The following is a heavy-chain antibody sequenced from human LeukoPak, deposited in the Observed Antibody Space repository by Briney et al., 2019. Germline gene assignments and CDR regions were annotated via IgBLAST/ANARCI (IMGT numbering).Heavy chain of an antibody. Sequence: GGSLRLSCAASGFTFSSYGMHWVRQAPGKGLEWVAVISYDGSNKYYADSVKGRFTISRDNSKNTLYLQMNSLRAEDTAVYYCARDPSGSYYDPEYYFDYWGQGTLVTVSS. J-gene: IGHJ4*02. CDR3: ARDPSGSYYDPEYYFDY. CDR1: GFTFSSYG. D-gene: IGHD1-26*01. V-gene: IGHV3-30*19. CDR2: ISYDGSNK.